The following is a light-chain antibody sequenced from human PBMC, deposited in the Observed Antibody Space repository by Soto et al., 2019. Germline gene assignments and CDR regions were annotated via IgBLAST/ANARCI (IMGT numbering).Light chain of an antibody. V-gene: IGLV2-14*01. Sequence: QPALTQPASVSGSPGQSITISCTGTSSDVGGYNYVSWYQQNPGKAPKLMIYGVTNRPSGVSNRFSGSKSGNTASLTISGLQAEDEADYYCSSYTSSTTLSVVFGGGTQLTVL. J-gene: IGLJ2*01. CDR2: GVT. CDR3: SSYTSSTTLSVV. CDR1: SSDVGGYNY.